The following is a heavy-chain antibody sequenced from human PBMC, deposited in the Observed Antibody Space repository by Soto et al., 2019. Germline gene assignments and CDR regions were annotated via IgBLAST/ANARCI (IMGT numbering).Heavy chain of an antibody. Sequence: QVQLQQSGPGLVKPSQTLSLTCAISGDSVSTNSATWDWLRQSPSRGLEWLGRTYYRSKWDYDYAASVKGRININPDTSNNQVSLHLDSVTPDDTAVYYCARLIGNSWLDSWGQGTLVTVSS. D-gene: IGHD2-8*01. V-gene: IGHV6-1*01. CDR2: TYYRSKWDY. J-gene: IGHJ5*01. CDR1: GDSVSTNSAT. CDR3: ARLIGNSWLDS.